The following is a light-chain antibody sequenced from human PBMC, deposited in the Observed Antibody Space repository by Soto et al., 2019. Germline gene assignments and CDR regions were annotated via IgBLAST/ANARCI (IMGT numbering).Light chain of an antibody. CDR1: SSDVGGYNY. J-gene: IGLJ1*01. CDR3: CSDAGSYSYV. CDR2: DVS. Sequence: QSALTQPRSVSGSPGQSVTISCTGTSSDVGGYNYVSWYQQHPGKATKLMIYDVSKRPSGVPDRFSGSKSGNTASLTISGLQAEDEADYYCCSDAGSYSYVFGTGTKVTVL. V-gene: IGLV2-11*01.